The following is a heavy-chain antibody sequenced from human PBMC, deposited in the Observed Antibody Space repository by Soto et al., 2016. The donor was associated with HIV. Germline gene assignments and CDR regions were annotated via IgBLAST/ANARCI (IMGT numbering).Heavy chain of an antibody. J-gene: IGHJ3*02. CDR3: VRPTTMTSDAFDI. CDR2: ITHFGRT. D-gene: IGHD2-2*01. Sequence: QVQLQQWGAGLLKPLETLSLKCAVYGGSFSGHYWSWIRQFPGQGLEWIGEITHFGRTNYNPSLKGRVSLSVDTSKNQFSLKMDSVTAADTAVYYCVRPTTMTSDAFDIWGQGDIGHRLC. V-gene: IGHV4-34*02. CDR1: GGSFSGHY.